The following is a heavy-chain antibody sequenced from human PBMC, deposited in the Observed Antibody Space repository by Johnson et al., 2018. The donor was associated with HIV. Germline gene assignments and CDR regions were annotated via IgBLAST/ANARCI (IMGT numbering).Heavy chain of an antibody. J-gene: IGHJ3*02. CDR2: ISYDGSNK. D-gene: IGHD2-2*01. V-gene: IGHV3-30*04. CDR1: GFTFSSYA. Sequence: QEKLVESGGGVVQPGRSLRLSCAASGFTFSSYAMHWVRQAPGKGLEWVAVISYDGSNKYYADSVKGRFTISRDNSKNTLYLQMNSLRAEDTAVYYCAREGGDGSSTSCYQDAFDIWGQGTMVTVSS. CDR3: AREGGDGSSTSCYQDAFDI.